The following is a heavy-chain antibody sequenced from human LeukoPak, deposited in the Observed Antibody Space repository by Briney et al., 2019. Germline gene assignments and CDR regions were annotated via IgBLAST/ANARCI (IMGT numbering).Heavy chain of an antibody. V-gene: IGHV4-34*01. CDR1: GGSFSGYY. CDR2: INHSGST. CDR3: ARRSGPFGVVIKRSSHGPIGY. Sequence: SETLSLTCAVYGGSFSGYYWSWIRQPPGKGLEWIGEINHSGSTNYNLSLKSRVTISVDTSKNQFSLKLSSVTAADTAVYYCARRSGPFGVVIKRSSHGPIGYWGQGTLVTVSS. D-gene: IGHD3-3*01. J-gene: IGHJ4*02.